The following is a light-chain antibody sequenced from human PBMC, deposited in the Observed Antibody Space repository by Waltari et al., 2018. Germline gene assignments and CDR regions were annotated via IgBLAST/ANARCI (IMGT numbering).Light chain of an antibody. CDR1: QDVSVW. CDR2: KAS. CDR3: QQYNDYFP. Sequence: DVRLTQSPSTLSASVGARVSITCRANQDVSVWVAWYQQKPGQDPKLLIDKASTLQNGVPSRFSGSGSGTEFTLTITNLQPDDFATYYCQQYNDYFPFGGGTTVEI. V-gene: IGKV1-5*03. J-gene: IGKJ4*01.